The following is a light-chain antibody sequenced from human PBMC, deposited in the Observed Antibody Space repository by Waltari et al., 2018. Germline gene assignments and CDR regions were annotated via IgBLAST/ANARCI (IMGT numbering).Light chain of an antibody. CDR1: NIGSKS. Sequence: SYVLTQPPSVSAAPGKTARIPCEGNNIGSKSVHWYQQKPGQAPVVVLYYDGGRPSESPGRFSGSNSGDTATLPFSRVEAGDEADYYCQLWDSSSDLWVFGGGTKLTVL. V-gene: IGLV3-21*04. J-gene: IGLJ3*02. CDR2: YDG. CDR3: QLWDSSSDLWV.